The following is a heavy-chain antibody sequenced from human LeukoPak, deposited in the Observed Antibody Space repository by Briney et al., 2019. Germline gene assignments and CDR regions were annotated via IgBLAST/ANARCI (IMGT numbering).Heavy chain of an antibody. V-gene: IGHV4-34*01. D-gene: IGHD4-17*01. CDR3: TRMTTGHDY. J-gene: IGHJ4*02. CDR1: GVSFDDYY. CDR2: INHSGYT. Sequence: LETLSLTCAVSGVSFDDYYWSWVRQTPGKGLEWLGEINHSGYTNDSPSLKSRVTLSIDTSRQQFSLNLRSVTVADAGIYYCTRMTTGHDYWGQGTLVTVSS.